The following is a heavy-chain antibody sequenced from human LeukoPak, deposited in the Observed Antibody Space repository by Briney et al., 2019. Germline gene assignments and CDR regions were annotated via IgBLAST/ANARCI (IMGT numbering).Heavy chain of an antibody. D-gene: IGHD6-13*01. CDR2: INPNSGGT. J-gene: IGHJ4*02. CDR3: ARSIAAAGRFFDY. V-gene: IGHV1-2*04. CDR1: GYTFTGYY. Sequence: APVKVSCKASGYTFTGYYMHWVRQAPGQGLEWMGWINPNSGGTNYAQKFQGWVTMTRDTSISTAYMELSRLRSDDTAVYYCARSIAAAGRFFDYWGQGTLVTVSS.